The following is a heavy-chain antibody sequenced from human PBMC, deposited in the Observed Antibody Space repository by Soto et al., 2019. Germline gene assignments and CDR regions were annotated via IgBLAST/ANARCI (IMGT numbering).Heavy chain of an antibody. J-gene: IGHJ4*02. V-gene: IGHV4-59*01. Sequence: QVRLQESGPGLVRPSETLSLTCTVSGVSSTSFYWSWIRQSPGKGLEWIGYIFDNGDVKYNPSLMSRLTMSIDMSKNEFSLRLQSVTAAYTAMYYCAMGWGSKWSYFDSWGEGTLVTVPS. CDR2: IFDNGDV. CDR1: GVSSTSFY. D-gene: IGHD3-16*01. CDR3: AMGWGSKWSYFDS.